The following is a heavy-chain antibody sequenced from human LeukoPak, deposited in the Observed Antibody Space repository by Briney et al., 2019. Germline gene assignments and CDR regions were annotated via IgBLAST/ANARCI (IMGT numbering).Heavy chain of an antibody. CDR2: VNHSGST. CDR3: ARGGYSGYRSRFDY. J-gene: IGHJ4*02. D-gene: IGHD5-12*01. CDR1: GGPFSGYS. Sequence: SETLSLTCAVHGGPFSGYSWNWISQPPGMGLEWIGEVNHSGSTNYNPSLKSRVTISVDTAKNQFSLKLSSVTAADTSVYYCARGGYSGYRSRFDYWGQGTLVTVSS. V-gene: IGHV4-34*01.